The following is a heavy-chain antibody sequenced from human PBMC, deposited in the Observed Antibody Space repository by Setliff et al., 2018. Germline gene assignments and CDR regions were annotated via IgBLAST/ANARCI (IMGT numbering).Heavy chain of an antibody. CDR2: IYYSGST. Sequence: SETLSLTCAVSGYSISSGYYWGWIRQPPGKGLEWIGSIYYSGSTYYNPSLKSRVTISVDTSKKQFSLKLSSVTAADTAVYYCARRETYYNFWSGYYAYWGQGTLVTVSS. CDR1: GYSISSGYY. V-gene: IGHV4-38-2*01. CDR3: ARRETYYNFWSGYYAY. D-gene: IGHD3-3*01. J-gene: IGHJ4*02.